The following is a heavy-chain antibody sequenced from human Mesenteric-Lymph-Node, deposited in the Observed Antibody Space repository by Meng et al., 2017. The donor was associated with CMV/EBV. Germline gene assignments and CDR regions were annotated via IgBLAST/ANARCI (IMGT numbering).Heavy chain of an antibody. J-gene: IGHJ4*02. CDR3: AREVNYGSASSHFDY. CDR2: INPSGGST. V-gene: IGHV1-46*04. D-gene: IGHD3-10*01. Sequence: SGYTFTTYYMHWMRQAPGEGLEWMGIINPSGGSTSSAQKLQGRVSMTGDTSTSTVYMDLSSLRSEDTAVYYCAREVNYGSASSHFDYWGQGTLVTVSS. CDR1: GYTFTTYY.